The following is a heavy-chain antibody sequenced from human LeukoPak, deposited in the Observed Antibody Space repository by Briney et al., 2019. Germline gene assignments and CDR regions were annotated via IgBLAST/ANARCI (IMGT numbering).Heavy chain of an antibody. CDR2: IIPIFGSA. Sequence: SVKVSCKASGGIFSSYAINWVRQAPGQGLEWMGRIIPIFGSANYAQKFQGRVTITADKSTRTAYMELSSLRSEDTALYYCAKGSRLREGGSYRFWGQGTLVTVSS. J-gene: IGHJ4*02. D-gene: IGHD3-16*02. CDR1: GGIFSSYA. CDR3: AKGSRLREGGSYRF. V-gene: IGHV1-69*06.